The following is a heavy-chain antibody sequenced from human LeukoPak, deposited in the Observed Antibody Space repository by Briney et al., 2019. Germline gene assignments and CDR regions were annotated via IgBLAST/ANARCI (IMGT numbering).Heavy chain of an antibody. CDR1: GGSFSGYY. V-gene: IGHV4-34*01. Sequence: PSETLSLTCAVYGGSFSGYYWSWIRQPPGKGLEWIGEINHSGSTNYNPSLKSRATISVDTSKNQFSLKLSSVTAADTAVYYCAGGTTVTTLGCWGQGTLVTVSS. D-gene: IGHD4-17*01. J-gene: IGHJ4*02. CDR3: AGGTTVTTLGC. CDR2: INHSGST.